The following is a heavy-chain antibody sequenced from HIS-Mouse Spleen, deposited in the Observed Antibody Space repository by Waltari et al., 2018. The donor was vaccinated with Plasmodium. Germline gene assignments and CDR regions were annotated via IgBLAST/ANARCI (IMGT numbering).Heavy chain of an antibody. CDR3: ARGHCTNGVCYRWYFDL. V-gene: IGHV1-2*02. CDR1: GYTFTGYY. D-gene: IGHD2-8*01. Sequence: QVQLVQSGAEVKKPGASVKVSCKASGYTFTGYYMHWVRQAPGQGLEWRGWSNPNRGGTNYEKKFQGRVTMTRDTSISTAYMELSRLGSDDTAVYYCARGHCTNGVCYRWYFDLWGRGTLVTVSS. CDR2: SNPNRGGT. J-gene: IGHJ2*01.